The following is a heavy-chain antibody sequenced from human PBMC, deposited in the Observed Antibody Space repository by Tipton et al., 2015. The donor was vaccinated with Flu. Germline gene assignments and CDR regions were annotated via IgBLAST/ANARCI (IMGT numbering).Heavy chain of an antibody. CDR3: ATYYYGSGTQSAFDY. CDR1: GAPVRGGIYS. J-gene: IGHJ4*02. V-gene: IGHV4-30-2*01. Sequence: TLSLTCAVSGAPVRGGIYSWNWIRQPPGKGLEWIGSISHTGTYYKPSLRTRAAISADRSKNQFSLELTSVTAADTAVYYCATYYYGSGTQSAFDYWGQGTLVTVSS. CDR2: ISHTGT. D-gene: IGHD3-10*01.